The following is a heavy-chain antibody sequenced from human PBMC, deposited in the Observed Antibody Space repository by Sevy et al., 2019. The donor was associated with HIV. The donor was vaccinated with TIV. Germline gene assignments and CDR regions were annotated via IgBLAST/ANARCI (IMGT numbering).Heavy chain of an antibody. J-gene: IGHJ3*02. CDR1: GFTFSSYS. Sequence: GGSLRLSCAASGFTFSSYSMNWVRQAPGKGLEWVSYISSSSSTIYYADSVKGRFTISRDNAKNSLYLQMNSLRDEDTAVYYCAGGLLLWFGESMINDAFDIWGQGTMVTVSS. D-gene: IGHD3-10*01. V-gene: IGHV3-48*02. CDR3: AGGLLLWFGESMINDAFDI. CDR2: ISSSSSTI.